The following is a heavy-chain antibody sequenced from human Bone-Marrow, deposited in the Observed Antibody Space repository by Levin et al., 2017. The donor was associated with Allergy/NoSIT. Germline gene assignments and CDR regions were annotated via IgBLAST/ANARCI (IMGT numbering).Heavy chain of an antibody. Sequence: ASVKVSCKASGGTFSSYAISWVRQAPGQGLEWMGGIIPIFGTANYAQKFQGRVTITADKSTSTAYMELSSLRSEDTAVYYCARGVWDSSSPLLFDPWGQGTLVTVSS. CDR2: IIPIFGTA. D-gene: IGHD6-6*01. J-gene: IGHJ5*02. CDR3: ARGVWDSSSPLLFDP. V-gene: IGHV1-69*06. CDR1: GGTFSSYA.